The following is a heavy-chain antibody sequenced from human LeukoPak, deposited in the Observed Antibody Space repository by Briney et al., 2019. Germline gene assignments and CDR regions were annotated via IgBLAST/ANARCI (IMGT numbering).Heavy chain of an antibody. V-gene: IGHV4-39*01. D-gene: IGHD6-19*01. CDR2: IYYSGIT. CDR3: ARWGRSSGTFDY. CDR1: GGSISSYY. J-gene: IGHJ4*02. Sequence: PPETLSLTCTVSGGSISSYYWGWIRQPPGKGLEWIGTIYYSGITYYNPSLKSRVTISVDTSKNQFSLKLSPVTAADTAVYYCARWGRSSGTFDYWGQGTLVTV.